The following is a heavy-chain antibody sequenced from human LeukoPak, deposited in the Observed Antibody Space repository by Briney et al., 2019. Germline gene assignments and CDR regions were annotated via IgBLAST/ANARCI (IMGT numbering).Heavy chain of an antibody. CDR3: AKPSRDFDSSGYSHFDY. CDR2: IYSGGST. D-gene: IGHD3-22*01. Sequence: GGSLRLSCAASGFTVSSNYMSWVRQAPGKGLEWVSVIYSGGSTYYADSVKGRFTISRDNSKNTLYLQMHSLRAEDTAIYYCAKPSRDFDSSGYSHFDYWGQGTLVTVSS. V-gene: IGHV3-53*01. CDR1: GFTVSSNY. J-gene: IGHJ4*02.